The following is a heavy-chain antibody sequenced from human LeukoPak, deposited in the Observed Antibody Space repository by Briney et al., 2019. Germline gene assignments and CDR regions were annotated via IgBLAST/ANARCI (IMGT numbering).Heavy chain of an antibody. J-gene: IGHJ6*02. Sequence: GGSLRLSCAASGFTFSSYGMHWVRQAPGKGLEWVAVIWYDGSNKYYADSLKGRFTISRDNSKNTLYLQMNSLRAEDTAVYYCARTESRRNYDFWSGYYGDYYYYGMDVWGQGTTVTVSS. CDR2: IWYDGSNK. V-gene: IGHV3-33*01. CDR3: ARTESRRNYDFWSGYYGDYYYYGMDV. D-gene: IGHD3-3*01. CDR1: GFTFSSYG.